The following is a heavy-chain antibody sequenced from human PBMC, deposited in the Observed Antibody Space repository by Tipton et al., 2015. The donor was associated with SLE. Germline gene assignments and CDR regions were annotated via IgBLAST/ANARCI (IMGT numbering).Heavy chain of an antibody. Sequence: GSLRLSCAVSGGSISSDNWWVWVRQPPGKGLEWIGEIYRTGSTNYNPSLKSRVTISKDNSKNQFSLRLSSVTAADTAVYYCAKLVVNWFDPWGQGTLVIVSS. CDR1: GGSISSDNW. J-gene: IGHJ5*02. CDR3: AKLVVNWFDP. CDR2: IYRTGST. V-gene: IGHV4-4*02. D-gene: IGHD2-15*01.